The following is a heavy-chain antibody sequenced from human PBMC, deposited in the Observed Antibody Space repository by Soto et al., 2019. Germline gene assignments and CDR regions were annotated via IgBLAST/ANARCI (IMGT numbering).Heavy chain of an antibody. J-gene: IGHJ4*02. D-gene: IGHD3-9*01. Sequence: EVQLLESGGGLVQPGGSLRLSCAASGFTFSSYAMSWVRQAPGKGLEWVSAISGSGGSTYYADSVKGRFTISRDNSQNTLYLQIISLRAEDTAVYYCSKENALRSFYWSEGFDYWGQGTLVTVSS. CDR3: SKENALRSFYWSEGFDY. CDR2: ISGSGGST. V-gene: IGHV3-23*01. CDR1: GFTFSSYA.